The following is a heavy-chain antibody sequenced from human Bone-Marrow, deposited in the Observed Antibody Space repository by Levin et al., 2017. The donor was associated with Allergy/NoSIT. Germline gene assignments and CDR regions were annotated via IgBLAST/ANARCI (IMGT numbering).Heavy chain of an antibody. D-gene: IGHD4-17*01. V-gene: IGHV4-39*01. Sequence: SQTLSLTCSVSGDSIRSSTYYWGWIRQPPGKGLEWIGSIYHSGDTFYNPSLKSRAILSVDTSKNQFSLRLTSVTAADTAVYFCARRHGDPFDFWGQGTLVTVSS. J-gene: IGHJ4*02. CDR3: ARRHGDPFDF. CDR1: GDSIRSSTYY. CDR2: IYHSGDT.